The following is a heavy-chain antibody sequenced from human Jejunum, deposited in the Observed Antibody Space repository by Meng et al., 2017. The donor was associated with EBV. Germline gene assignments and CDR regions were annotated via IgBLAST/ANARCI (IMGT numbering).Heavy chain of an antibody. CDR1: VGAFSGYS. D-gene: IGHD2-21*02. J-gene: IGHJ4*02. V-gene: IGHV4-34*01. CDR2: INHSGST. CDR3: ARRVDLGVTAHFDY. Sequence: VVVKRGADGSLNPSKALSTAWAFSVGAFSGYSWSWIRQSPGKGLEWIGEINHSGSTNYNPYLKSRVTILVDTSKNQFSLKVNSVTAADTAVYYCARRVDLGVTAHFDYWGQGTLVTVSS.